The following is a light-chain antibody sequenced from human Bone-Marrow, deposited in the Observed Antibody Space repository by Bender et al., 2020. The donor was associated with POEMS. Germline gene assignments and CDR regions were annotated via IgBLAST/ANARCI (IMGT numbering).Light chain of an antibody. CDR3: AAWEDSLNGWV. Sequence: QSVLTQPPSASGTPGQRVTISCSGSSSNIGTNPVNWYQQHPGKAPKLMIYEGSKRPSGVSNRFSGSKSGTSASLAISGLQSEDEADYYCAAWEDSLNGWVFGGGTKLTVL. CDR2: EGS. CDR1: SSNIGTNP. V-gene: IGLV1-44*01. J-gene: IGLJ3*02.